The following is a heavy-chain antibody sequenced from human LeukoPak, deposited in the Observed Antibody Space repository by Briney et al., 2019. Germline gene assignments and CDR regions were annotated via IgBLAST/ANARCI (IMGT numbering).Heavy chain of an antibody. V-gene: IGHV4-4*07. CDR3: ARDLIGGSGSYTQNWFDP. Sequence: TSETLSLTCTVSGGSISSYYWSWIRQPAGKGLEWIGHIYTSGSTNYNPSLKSRVTMSVDTSKNQFSLKLSSVTAADTAVYYCARDLIGGSGSYTQNWFDPWGQGTLVTVSS. D-gene: IGHD3-10*01. J-gene: IGHJ5*02. CDR2: IYTSGST. CDR1: GGSISSYY.